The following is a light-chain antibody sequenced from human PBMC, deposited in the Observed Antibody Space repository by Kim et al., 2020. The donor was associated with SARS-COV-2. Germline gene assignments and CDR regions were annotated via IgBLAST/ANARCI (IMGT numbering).Light chain of an antibody. CDR2: DAT. CDR1: SSDVGGYKY. Sequence: SALTQPASVSGSPGQSITISCTGTSSDVGGYKYVSWYQQHPDKAPKLIIYDATERPSGISNRFSGSKSGNTASLTISGLQVEDEADYYCTSYTSSSKYVFGSGTKVTVL. CDR3: TSYTSSSKYV. J-gene: IGLJ1*01. V-gene: IGLV2-14*01.